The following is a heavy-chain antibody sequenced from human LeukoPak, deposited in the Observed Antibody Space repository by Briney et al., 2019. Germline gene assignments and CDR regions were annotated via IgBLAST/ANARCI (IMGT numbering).Heavy chain of an antibody. CDR1: GFTFDDYA. CDR2: ISWNSGSI. J-gene: IGHJ6*03. D-gene: IGHD6-6*01. CDR3: AKDPYSSLVYTYMDC. Sequence: PGGSLRLSCAASGFTFDDYAMLWVRQAPGKGLEWVSGISWNSGSIGYADSVKGRFTISRDNAKNSLYLQMNSLRAEDTALYYCAKDPYSSLVYTYMDCWGKGTTVTVSS. V-gene: IGHV3-9*01.